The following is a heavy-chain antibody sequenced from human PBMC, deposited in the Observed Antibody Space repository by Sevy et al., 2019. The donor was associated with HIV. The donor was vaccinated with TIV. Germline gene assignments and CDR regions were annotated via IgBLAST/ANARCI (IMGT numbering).Heavy chain of an antibody. CDR2: FSPSGDNT. CDR3: VKGGRYYDNGGYSPFDY. Sequence: GGSLRLSCAASGFTFSSYAMSWVRQAPGKGLEWVSTFSPSGDNTYYVDSVKGRFTISRDNSKNTLYLQMNRLRAEDTAVYFCVKGGRYYDNGGYSPFDYWGQGTLVTVSS. D-gene: IGHD3-22*01. CDR1: GFTFSSYA. J-gene: IGHJ4*02. V-gene: IGHV3-23*01.